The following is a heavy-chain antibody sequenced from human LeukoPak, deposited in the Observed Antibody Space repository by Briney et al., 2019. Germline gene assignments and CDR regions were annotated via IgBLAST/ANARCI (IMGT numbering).Heavy chain of an antibody. CDR1: GFTVSSNY. CDR2: IYSGGST. V-gene: IGHV3-66*01. CDR3: ARDRYYDILTGYYYYGMDV. D-gene: IGHD3-9*01. Sequence: PGGSLRLSCAASGFTVSSNYMSWVRHAPGEGLEWVSVIYSGGSTYYADSVKGRFTISRDNSKNTLYLQMNSLRAEDTAVYYCARDRYYDILTGYYYYGMDVWGQGTTVTVSS. J-gene: IGHJ6*02.